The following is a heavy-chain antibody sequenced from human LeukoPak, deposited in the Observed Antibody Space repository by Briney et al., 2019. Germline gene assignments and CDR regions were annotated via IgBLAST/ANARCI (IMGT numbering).Heavy chain of an antibody. CDR2: TYSGGST. J-gene: IGHJ4*02. V-gene: IGHV3-53*01. CDR3: ARERYDYVWGSYRQYYFDY. CDR1: GFTVSSNY. Sequence: GGSLRLSCAASGFTVSSNYMSWVRQAPGKGLEWVSVTYSGGSTYYADSVKGRFTISRDNSKNTLYLQMNSLRAEDTAVYYCARERYDYVWGSYRQYYFDYWGQGTLVTVSS. D-gene: IGHD3-16*02.